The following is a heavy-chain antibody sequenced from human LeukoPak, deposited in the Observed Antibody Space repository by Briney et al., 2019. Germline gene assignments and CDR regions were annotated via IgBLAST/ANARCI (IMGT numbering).Heavy chain of an antibody. J-gene: IGHJ4*02. CDR2: IYYSGST. V-gene: IGHV4-39*01. CDR3: VRQGYWEGAISH. Sequence: SETLSLTCTVSGVSISSYYWGWIRQPPGKGLEWIGSIYYSGSTYYNPSLKSRVTISVDTSKNQFSLKLSSVTAADTAVYYCVRQGYWEGAISHWGQGTLVTVSS. D-gene: IGHD1-26*01. CDR1: GVSISSYY.